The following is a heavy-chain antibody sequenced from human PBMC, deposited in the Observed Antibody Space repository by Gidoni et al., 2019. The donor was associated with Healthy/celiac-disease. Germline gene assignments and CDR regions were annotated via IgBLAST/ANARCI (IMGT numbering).Heavy chain of an antibody. CDR3: ARDRRDGYIIADDAFDI. CDR1: GFTFSSSG. Sequence: QVQLVESGGGVVQPGRSLRLSCAASGFTFSSSGMHWVRQAPGKGLEWVAVIWYDGSNTYYADSVKGRFTISRDNSKNTLYLQMNSLRAEDTAVYYCARDRRDGYIIADDAFDIWGQGTMVTVSS. V-gene: IGHV3-33*01. D-gene: IGHD5-12*01. J-gene: IGHJ3*02. CDR2: IWYDGSNT.